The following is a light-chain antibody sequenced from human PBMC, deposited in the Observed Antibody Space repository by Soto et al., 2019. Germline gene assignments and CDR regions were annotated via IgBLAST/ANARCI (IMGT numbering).Light chain of an antibody. V-gene: IGKV1-9*01. J-gene: IGKJ3*01. CDR1: QSISSY. CDR3: QQGGT. CDR2: AAS. Sequence: DIQLTQSPSFLSASVGDRVTITSRASQSISSYLAWYQQKPGKAPKLLIYAASTLQSGVPSRFSGSGSGTEFTLTMSSLQPEDFATYYCQQGGTFGPGTKVDI.